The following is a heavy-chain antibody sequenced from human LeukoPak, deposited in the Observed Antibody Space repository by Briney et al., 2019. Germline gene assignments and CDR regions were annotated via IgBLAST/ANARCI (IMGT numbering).Heavy chain of an antibody. Sequence: ASVKVSCKASGGTFSSYAISWVRQAPGQGLEWMGRIIPIFGIANYAQKFQGRVTITADKSTSTAYMELSSLRSEDTAVYYCARVGIKYSSSPGDYWGQGTLVTVSS. J-gene: IGHJ4*02. CDR1: GGTFSSYA. CDR2: IIPIFGIA. D-gene: IGHD6-6*01. V-gene: IGHV1-69*04. CDR3: ARVGIKYSSSPGDY.